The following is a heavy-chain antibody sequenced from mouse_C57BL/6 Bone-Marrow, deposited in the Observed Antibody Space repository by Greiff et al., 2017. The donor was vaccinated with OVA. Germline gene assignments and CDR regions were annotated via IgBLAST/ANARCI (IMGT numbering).Heavy chain of an antibody. V-gene: IGHV2-5*01. CDR1: GFSLTSYG. J-gene: IGHJ1*03. CDR2: IWRGGST. CDR3: AKNDYYGTPYWYFDV. Sequence: VKLMESGPGLVQPSQSLSITCTVSGFSLTSYGVHWVRQSPGKGLEWLGVIWRGGSTDYNAAFMSRLSITKDNSKSQVFFKMNSLQADDTAIYYCAKNDYYGTPYWYFDVWGTGTTVTVSS. D-gene: IGHD1-1*01.